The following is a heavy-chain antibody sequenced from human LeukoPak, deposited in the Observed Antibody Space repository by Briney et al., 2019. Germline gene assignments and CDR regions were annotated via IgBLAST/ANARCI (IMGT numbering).Heavy chain of an antibody. Sequence: GASVKVSCKASGYTFTGYYMHWVRQAPGQGLEWMGWISPNSGGTNYAQQFQGRVTMTRDTSISTAYMELSRLRSDDTAVYYCARDRYCGGGSCYHLNYFDYWGQGTLVTVSS. D-gene: IGHD2-15*01. J-gene: IGHJ4*02. CDR1: GYTFTGYY. V-gene: IGHV1-2*02. CDR2: ISPNSGGT. CDR3: ARDRYCGGGSCYHLNYFDY.